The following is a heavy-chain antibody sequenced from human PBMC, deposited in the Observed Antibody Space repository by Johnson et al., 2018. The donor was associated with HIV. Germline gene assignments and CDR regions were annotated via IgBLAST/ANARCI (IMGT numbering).Heavy chain of an antibody. CDR3: ARASALDI. CDR1: GFTFSSYA. Sequence: VQLVESGGGLVQPGGSLRFSCAVSGFTFSSYAMSWVRQAPGKGLEWVSAISGSGGSTYYADSVKGRFTISRDNSKNTLYLQMGSLRPEDMAVYYCARASALDIWGQGTMVTVSS. CDR2: ISGSGGST. V-gene: IGHV3-23*04. J-gene: IGHJ3*02.